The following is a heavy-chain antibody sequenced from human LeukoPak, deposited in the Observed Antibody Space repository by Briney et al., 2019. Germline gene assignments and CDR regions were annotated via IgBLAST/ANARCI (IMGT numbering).Heavy chain of an antibody. V-gene: IGHV4-4*09. CDR1: GFTFSSYA. CDR2: IYTSGST. CDR3: ARLGSGLYCTNGVCEHDY. D-gene: IGHD2-8*01. J-gene: IGHJ4*02. Sequence: PGGSLRLSCAASGFTFSSYAMSWVRQAPGKGLEWIGYIYTSGSTNYNPSLKSRVTISVDTSKNQFSLKLSSVTAADTAVYYCARLGSGLYCTNGVCEHDYWGQGTLATVSS.